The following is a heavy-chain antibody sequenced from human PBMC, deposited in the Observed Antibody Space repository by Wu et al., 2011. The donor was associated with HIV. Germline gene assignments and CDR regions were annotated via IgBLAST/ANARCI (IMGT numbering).Heavy chain of an antibody. V-gene: IGHV1-2*02. J-gene: IGHJ5*02. CDR3: AREISGGVALWFDP. CDR1: GYTFTAYY. D-gene: IGHD2-15*01. Sequence: QVQLVQSGAEVKKPGASVKVSCKASGYTFTAYYMHWVRQAPGQGLEWMGWINPNSGATNYAQKFQGRVTMTRDTSISTAYMELSRLTSDDTAVYYCAREISGGVALWFDPWGQGALVTVSS. CDR2: INPNSGAT.